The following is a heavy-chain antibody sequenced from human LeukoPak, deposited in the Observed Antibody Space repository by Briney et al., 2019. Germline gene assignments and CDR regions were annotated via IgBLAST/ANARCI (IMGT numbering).Heavy chain of an antibody. Sequence: PSETLSLTCNVSGYSISSGYYWGWIRQPPGKGLEWIGYITNSGTTKFNPSLKSRVTISRDTSKNQISLKLSSVTAADTAVYYCARETSQKGAHYMDVWGKGTTVTISS. CDR3: ARETSQKGAHYMDV. D-gene: IGHD3-16*01. J-gene: IGHJ6*03. V-gene: IGHV4-38-2*02. CDR2: ITNSGTT. CDR1: GYSISSGYY.